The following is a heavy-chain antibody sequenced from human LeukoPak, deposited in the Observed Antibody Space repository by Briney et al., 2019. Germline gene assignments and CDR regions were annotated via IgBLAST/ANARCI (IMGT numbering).Heavy chain of an antibody. J-gene: IGHJ4*02. CDR3: ARGLRSNYPQNFDY. CDR1: GFTFSSYS. Sequence: GGSLRLSCAASGFTFSSYSMNWVRQAPGKGLEWVSSISSSSSYIYYADSVKGRFTISRDNAKNSLYLQMNSLRAEDTAVYYCARGLRSNYPQNFDYWGQGTLVTVSS. D-gene: IGHD4-11*01. V-gene: IGHV3-21*01. CDR2: ISSSSSYI.